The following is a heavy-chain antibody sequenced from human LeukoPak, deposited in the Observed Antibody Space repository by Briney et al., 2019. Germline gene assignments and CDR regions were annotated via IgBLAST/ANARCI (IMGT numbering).Heavy chain of an antibody. CDR3: ASLTIFGGPQPHNWFDP. CDR1: GYTSTSYY. CDR2: INPSGGST. D-gene: IGHD3-3*01. J-gene: IGHJ5*02. V-gene: IGHV1-46*01. Sequence: ASVKVSCKASGYTSTSYYMHWVRQAPGQGLEWMGIINPSGGSTSYAQKFQGRVTMTRDTSTSAVYMELSSLRSEDTAVYYCASLTIFGGPQPHNWFDPWGQGTLVTVSS.